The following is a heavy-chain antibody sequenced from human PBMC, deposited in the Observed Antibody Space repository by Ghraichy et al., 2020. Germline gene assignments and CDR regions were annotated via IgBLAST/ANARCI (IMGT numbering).Heavy chain of an antibody. CDR1: GFSLSTSGMC. D-gene: IGHD3-10*01. CDR3: ARIQMVRGVYYYYYGMDV. V-gene: IGHV2-70*11. J-gene: IGHJ6*02. CDR2: IDWDDDK. Sequence: SGPTLVKPTQTLTLTCTFSGFSLSTSGMCVSWIRQPPGKALEWLARIDWDDDKYYSTSLKTRLTISKDTSKNQVVLTMTNMDPVDTATYYCARIQMVRGVYYYYYGMDVWGQGTTVTVSS.